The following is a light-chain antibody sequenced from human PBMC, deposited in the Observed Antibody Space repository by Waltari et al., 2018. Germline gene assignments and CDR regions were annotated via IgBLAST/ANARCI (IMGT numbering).Light chain of an antibody. V-gene: IGLV2-8*01. CDR1: RSNVVVYNF. CDR3: TSYAGKNILV. CDR2: EVN. Sequence: QSVLTQPPSASGSLGQSVTISCTGARSNVVVYNFVSWYPQHPGKAPKLIIYEVNKRPSGVPDRFSGYKSGNTASLTVSGLLAEDEADYYCTSYAGKNILVFGGGTNLTVL. J-gene: IGLJ3*02.